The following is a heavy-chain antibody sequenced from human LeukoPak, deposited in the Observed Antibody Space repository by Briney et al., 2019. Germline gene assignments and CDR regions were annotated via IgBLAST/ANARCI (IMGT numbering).Heavy chain of an antibody. J-gene: IGHJ5*02. CDR2: TYYRSKWYN. D-gene: IGHD6-6*01. V-gene: IGHV6-1*01. Sequence: SQTLSLTCAISGDSVSSDSAAWNWIRQSPSRGLEWLGRTYYRSKWYNDYAVSVKSRISINPDTSKNQFSLKLSSVTAADTAVYYCARYRGVAARRGWFDPWGQGTLVTVSS. CDR3: ARYRGVAARRGWFDP. CDR1: GDSVSSDSAA.